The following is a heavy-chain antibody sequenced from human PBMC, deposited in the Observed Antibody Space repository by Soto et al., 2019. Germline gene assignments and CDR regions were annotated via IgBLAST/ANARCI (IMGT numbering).Heavy chain of an antibody. CDR2: INPSSGNT. D-gene: IGHD3-3*01. Sequence: ASVKVSCKASGYTFTSYDINWVRQATGQGLEWMGIINPSSGNTSYAQKFQGRVTMTRDTSTSTVYMELSSLRSEDTAVYYCARGVSESQGLWFDPWGQGTLVTVSS. CDR1: GYTFTSYD. CDR3: ARGVSESQGLWFDP. V-gene: IGHV1-46*01. J-gene: IGHJ5*02.